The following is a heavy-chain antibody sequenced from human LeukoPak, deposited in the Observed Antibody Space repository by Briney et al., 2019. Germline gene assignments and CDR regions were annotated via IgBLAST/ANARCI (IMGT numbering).Heavy chain of an antibody. J-gene: IGHJ4*02. V-gene: IGHV4-39*07. CDR3: AREGYSPGRYSFDY. CDR1: GGSISSGGYY. D-gene: IGHD5-18*01. Sequence: SETLSLTCTVSGGSISSGGYYWGWIRQPPGKGLEWIGSMYYSGNTYHNPSLKSRVTIAVDTSKNQFSLKVTSVTAADTAVYYCAREGYSPGRYSFDYWGQGILVTVSS. CDR2: MYYSGNT.